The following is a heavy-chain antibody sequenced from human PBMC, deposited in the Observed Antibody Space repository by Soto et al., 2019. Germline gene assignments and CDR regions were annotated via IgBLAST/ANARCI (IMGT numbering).Heavy chain of an antibody. Sequence: SVKVSCKASGGTFSSYAISWLRQAPGQGLEWMGGIIPIFGTANYAQKFQGRVTITADESTSTAYMELSSLRSEDTAVYYCASNSNTYYYDSTNPHDAFDIWGQGTMVTVSS. CDR2: IIPIFGTA. D-gene: IGHD3-22*01. CDR3: ASNSNTYYYDSTNPHDAFDI. CDR1: GGTFSSYA. J-gene: IGHJ3*02. V-gene: IGHV1-69*13.